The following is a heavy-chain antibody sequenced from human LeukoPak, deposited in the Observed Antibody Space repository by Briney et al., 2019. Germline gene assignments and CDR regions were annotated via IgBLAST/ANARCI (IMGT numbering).Heavy chain of an antibody. CDR3: ARDRIAAAGY. J-gene: IGHJ4*02. D-gene: IGHD6-13*01. CDR1: GYTFTSYG. CDR2: INPNSGGT. V-gene: IGHV1-2*06. Sequence: ASVKVSCKASGYTFTSYGISWVRQAPGQGLEWMGRINPNSGGTNYAQKFQGRVTMTRDTSISTAYMELSRLRSDDTAVYYCARDRIAAAGYWGQGTLVTVSS.